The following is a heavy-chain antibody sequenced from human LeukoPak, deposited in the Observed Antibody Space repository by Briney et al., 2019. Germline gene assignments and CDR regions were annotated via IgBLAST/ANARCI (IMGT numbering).Heavy chain of an antibody. CDR2: ISPYNGDT. CDR1: GYTFSSYG. Sequence: ASVRVSCKSSGYTFSSYGLNWVRQAPGQGLEWMGWISPYNGDTNYAQKFQGRVTMTTDTSTSTAYMELRSLTSDDTAVYYCAIQDPPYYYYMDVWGKGTTVTVSS. J-gene: IGHJ6*03. CDR3: AIQDPPYYYYMDV. V-gene: IGHV1-18*01.